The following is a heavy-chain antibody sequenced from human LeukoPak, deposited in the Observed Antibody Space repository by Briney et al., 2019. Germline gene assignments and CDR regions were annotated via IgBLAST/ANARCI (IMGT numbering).Heavy chain of an antibody. V-gene: IGHV3-7*01. CDR1: GFTFSDYW. J-gene: IGHJ3*02. Sequence: GGSLRLSCAASGFTFSDYWMSWVRQAPGKGLEWVANIKQDGSEEYYVDSVKGRFTISRDNAKNSLHLQMNSLRAEDTAVYYCARDRGTYYYDTTSHYDAFDIWGQGTMVTVSS. CDR2: IKQDGSEE. CDR3: ARDRGTYYYDTTSHYDAFDI. D-gene: IGHD3-22*01.